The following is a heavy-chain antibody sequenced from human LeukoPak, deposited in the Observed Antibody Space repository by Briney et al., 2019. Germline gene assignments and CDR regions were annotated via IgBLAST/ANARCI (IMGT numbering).Heavy chain of an antibody. J-gene: IGHJ5*02. Sequence: ASVKVSCKASGYTFTSYYMHWVRQAPGQGLEWMGIINPSGGSTSYAQKFQGRVTMTRDTSTSTVYMELSSLRSEDTAVYYCAREFKKEGGSYSSRPPFDPWGQGTLVTVSS. D-gene: IGHD6-13*01. CDR1: GYTFTSYY. V-gene: IGHV1-46*01. CDR3: AREFKKEGGSYSSRPPFDP. CDR2: INPSGGST.